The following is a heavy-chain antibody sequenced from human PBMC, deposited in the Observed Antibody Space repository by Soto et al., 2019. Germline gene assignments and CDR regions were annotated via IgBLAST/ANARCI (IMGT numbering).Heavy chain of an antibody. Sequence: LSLTCAASGFTFSTYAMTWVRQAPGKGLEWVSTVGADGTETYYADSVKGRFFISRDNPKNTLFLQMNSLGVEDTAVYYCAKKGLPPGYNNWFDPWGQGTLVTVSS. CDR3: AKKGLPPGYNNWFDP. D-gene: IGHD3-9*01. V-gene: IGHV3-23*01. J-gene: IGHJ5*02. CDR1: GFTFSTYA. CDR2: VGADGTET.